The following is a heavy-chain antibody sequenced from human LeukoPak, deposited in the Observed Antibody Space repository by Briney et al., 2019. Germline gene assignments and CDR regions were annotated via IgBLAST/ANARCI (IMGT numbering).Heavy chain of an antibody. D-gene: IGHD5-18*01. CDR2: IRSKAYGGTT. CDR3: TREVDTAMVYYYYGMDV. J-gene: IGHJ6*02. Sequence: GGSLRLSCAASGFTFSSFNMNWVRQAPGKGLEWVGFIRSKAYGGTTEYAASVKGRFTISRDDSKSIAYLQMNSLKTEDTAVYYCTREVDTAMVYYYYGMDVWGQGTTVTVSS. CDR1: GFTFSSFN. V-gene: IGHV3-49*04.